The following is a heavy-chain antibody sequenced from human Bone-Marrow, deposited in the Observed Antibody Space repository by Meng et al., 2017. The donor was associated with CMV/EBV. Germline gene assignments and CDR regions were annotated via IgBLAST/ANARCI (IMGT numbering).Heavy chain of an antibody. J-gene: IGHJ6*02. CDR1: GGSISSSSYY. D-gene: IGHD6-19*01. Sequence: SEPLSLTCTVSGGSISSSSYYWGWIRQPPGKGLEWIGSIYYSGSTYYNPSLKSRVTISVDTSKNQFSLKLSSVTAADTAVYYCARLRAVAGPYYYYYYGMDVWGQGTTVTVSS. V-gene: IGHV4-39*07. CDR2: IYYSGST. CDR3: ARLRAVAGPYYYYYYGMDV.